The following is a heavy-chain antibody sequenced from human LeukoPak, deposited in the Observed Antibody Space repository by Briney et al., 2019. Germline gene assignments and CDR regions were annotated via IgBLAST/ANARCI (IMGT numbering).Heavy chain of an antibody. V-gene: IGHV1-3*01. CDR3: ARDATIRRNGNRYGHPDY. CDR2: INAGNGDT. CDR1: GYTFTNYA. J-gene: IGHJ4*02. Sequence: GASVKVSCKASGYTFTNYAVNWLRQAPGQRLEWMGWINAGNGDTKFSQNYQARVTITRDASASTAYMELSSLTSEDTAVYFCARDATIRRNGNRYGHPDYWGQGTLVTVSS. D-gene: IGHD5-24*01.